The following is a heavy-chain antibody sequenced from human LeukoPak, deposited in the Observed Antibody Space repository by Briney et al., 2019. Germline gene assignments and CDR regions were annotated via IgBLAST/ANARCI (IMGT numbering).Heavy chain of an antibody. CDR3: TKDLGLRRMI. D-gene: IGHD1-14*01. Sequence: GGCLRLSCAASGLSLSSNNMHWVRQAPGGGLEWLSYISAGSGTVFSADSVKGRFSISRDNARESLFLQMNSLRVDDTAVYYCTKDLGLRRMIWGRGTLVIVSS. V-gene: IGHV3-48*04. CDR2: ISAGSGTV. J-gene: IGHJ2*01. CDR1: GLSLSSNN.